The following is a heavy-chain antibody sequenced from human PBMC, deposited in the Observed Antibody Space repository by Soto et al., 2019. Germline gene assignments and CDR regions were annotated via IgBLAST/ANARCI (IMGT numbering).Heavy chain of an antibody. CDR1: GFTFSSYA. J-gene: IGHJ6*02. V-gene: IGHV3-23*01. CDR3: AKVVVPAASAIREDYYCYYGMDV. CDR2: ISGSGGST. D-gene: IGHD2-2*01. Sequence: GGSLRLSCAASGFTFSSYAMSWVRQAPGKGLEWVSAISGSGGSTYYADSVKGRFTISRDNSKNTLYLQMNSLRAEDTAVYYCAKVVVPAASAIREDYYCYYGMDVSGQGTTVTVYS.